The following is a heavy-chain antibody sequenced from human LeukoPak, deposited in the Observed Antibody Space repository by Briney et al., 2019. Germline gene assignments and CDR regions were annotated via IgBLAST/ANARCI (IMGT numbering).Heavy chain of an antibody. CDR2: ISSSSSYI. CDR3: ARESDCSSTSCYGRGVDY. CDR1: GFTFSSYS. J-gene: IGHJ4*02. V-gene: IGHV3-21*01. D-gene: IGHD2-2*01. Sequence: PGRSLRLSCAASGFTFSSYSMNWVRQAPGKGLEWVSSISSSSSYIYYADSVKGRFTISRDNAKNSLYLQMNSLRAEDTAVYYCARESDCSSTSCYGRGVDYWGQGTLVTVSS.